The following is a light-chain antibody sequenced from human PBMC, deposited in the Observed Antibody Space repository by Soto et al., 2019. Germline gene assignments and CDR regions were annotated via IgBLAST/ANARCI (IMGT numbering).Light chain of an antibody. CDR3: QEYDSYSYA. CDR2: DAT. V-gene: IGKV1-5*01. CDR1: ESVSMW. J-gene: IGKJ2*01. Sequence: DLQMTQSPSTLSASVGDRVTITCRASESVSMWLAWYQQKPGKAPKLLIYDATTLESGVPSRFSGRSSDTEFTLIISGLQPDDFATYYCQEYDSYSYAFGQGTKLE.